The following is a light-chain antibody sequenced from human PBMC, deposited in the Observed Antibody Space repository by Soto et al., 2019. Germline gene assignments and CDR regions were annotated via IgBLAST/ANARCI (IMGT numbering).Light chain of an antibody. CDR3: SSYTSGGNYV. J-gene: IGLJ1*01. CDR1: TRNVAAYNY. CDR2: DVS. V-gene: IGLV2-14*03. Sequence: QSALTQPASVFGSPEQSITISCTGTTRNVAAYNYVSWYQQHPGKAPKLMVYDVSNRPSGVSNRFSGSKSGNTASLTISGLQAEDEADYYCSSYTSGGNYVFGTGTKLTVL.